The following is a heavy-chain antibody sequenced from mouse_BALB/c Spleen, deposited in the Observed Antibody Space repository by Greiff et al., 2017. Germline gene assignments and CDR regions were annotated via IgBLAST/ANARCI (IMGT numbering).Heavy chain of an antibody. CDR2: INPSSGYT. CDR3: ARGVGNSPPYYFDY. Sequence: VKLMESGAELARPGASVKMSCKASGYTFTSYTMHWVKQRPGQGLEWIGYINPSSGYTNYNQKFKDKATLTADKSSSTAYMQLSSLTSEDSAVYYCARGVGNSPPYYFDYWGQGTTLTVSS. D-gene: IGHD2-1*01. V-gene: IGHV1-4*01. CDR1: GYTFTSYT. J-gene: IGHJ2*01.